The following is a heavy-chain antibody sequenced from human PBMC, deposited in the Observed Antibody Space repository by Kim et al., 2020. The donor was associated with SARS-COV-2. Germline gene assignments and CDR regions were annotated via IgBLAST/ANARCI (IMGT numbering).Heavy chain of an antibody. CDR3: VLVVVPAAMWVGYYFDY. D-gene: IGHD2-2*01. CDR1: GFTFSSYA. CDR2: ISGSGGST. J-gene: IGHJ4*02. Sequence: GGSLRLSCAASGFTFSSYAMSWVRQAPGKGLEWVSAISGSGGSTYYADSVKGRFTISRDNSKNTLYLQMNSLRAEDTAVYYCVLVVVPAAMWVGYYFDYWGQGTLVTVSS. V-gene: IGHV3-23*01.